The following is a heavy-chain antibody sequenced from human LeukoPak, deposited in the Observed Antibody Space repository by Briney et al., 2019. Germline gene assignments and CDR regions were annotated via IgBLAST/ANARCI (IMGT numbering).Heavy chain of an antibody. CDR3: ARADLPEKYSSGWDPVDY. CDR2: ISSSSSTI. CDR1: GFTFNAYW. J-gene: IGHJ4*02. D-gene: IGHD6-19*01. V-gene: IGHV3-48*01. Sequence: PGGSLRLSCDASGFTFNAYWMAWVRQAPGKGLEWVSYISSSSSTIYYADSVKGRFTISRDNAKNSLYLQMNSLRAEDTAVYYCARADLPEKYSSGWDPVDYWGQGTLVTVSS.